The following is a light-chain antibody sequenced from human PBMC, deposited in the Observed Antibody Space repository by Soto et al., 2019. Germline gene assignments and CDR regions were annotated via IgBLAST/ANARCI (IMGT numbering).Light chain of an antibody. J-gene: IGKJ1*01. Sequence: DIQMTQSPSTLSASVGDRVTITCRASQSISSWLAWYQQKPGKAPKLLIYDASSLESGVPSRFSGSGSGTEVTLTISSLQPDDGSTYYGQQYNSYSLTFGQGTKVDIK. CDR2: DAS. V-gene: IGKV1-5*01. CDR3: QQYNSYSLT. CDR1: QSISSW.